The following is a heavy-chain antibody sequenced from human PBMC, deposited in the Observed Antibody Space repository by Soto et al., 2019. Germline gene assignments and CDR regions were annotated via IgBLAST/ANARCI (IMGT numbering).Heavy chain of an antibody. J-gene: IGHJ4*02. CDR2: ISSSSDNI. CDR3: ARLPKGSLVTA. D-gene: IGHD2-21*02. CDR1: GFRFSDHS. Sequence: LRLSCVASGFRFSDHSMTWVRQSPGKGLQWIAYISSSSDNIYYAESVRGRFTVSRDNAKNALFLEMNSLRDDDTATYYCARLPKGSLVTAWGQGTRVTVSS. V-gene: IGHV3-48*02.